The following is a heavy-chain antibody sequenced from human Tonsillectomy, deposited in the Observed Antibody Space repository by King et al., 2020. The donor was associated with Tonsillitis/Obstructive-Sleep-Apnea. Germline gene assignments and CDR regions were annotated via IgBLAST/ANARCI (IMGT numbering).Heavy chain of an antibody. J-gene: IGHJ4*02. CDR1: AFTFSYYA. CDR3: VRDGGSLVAVPNSLDF. Sequence: VQLVESGGGVVQPGRSLRLSCAASAFTFSYYAMHWVRQAPGKGLEWVAVISFDGTNKYYADSVKGRFTISSKNSKNTLFLQMNSRGIDDTALYYCVRDGGSLVAVPNSLDFWGQXTLVTVSS. V-gene: IGHV3-30*04. CDR2: ISFDGTNK. D-gene: IGHD1-26*01.